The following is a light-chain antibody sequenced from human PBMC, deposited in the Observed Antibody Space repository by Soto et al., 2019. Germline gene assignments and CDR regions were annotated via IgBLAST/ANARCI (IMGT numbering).Light chain of an antibody. CDR2: WAS. J-gene: IGKJ1*01. V-gene: IGKV4-1*01. Sequence: IVMTQSPDSLAVSLGERATINCKSSQGVLYSSNNRNYLAWYQKKAGQPPKLLISWASTREPGVPDRFSGSGSGTDFALTISSLQTEDVAVYYCQQHYSPPWTFGPGTKVEI. CDR3: QQHYSPPWT. CDR1: QGVLYSSNNRNY.